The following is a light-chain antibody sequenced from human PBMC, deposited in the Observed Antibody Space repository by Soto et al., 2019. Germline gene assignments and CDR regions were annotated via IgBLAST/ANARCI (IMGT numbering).Light chain of an antibody. CDR1: QSVGTW. CDR3: QQYNRNTWS. J-gene: IGKJ1*01. CDR2: GAS. Sequence: DIQMTQSPSTLSASVGGRVTITCRASQSVGTWVAWYQQKPGKAPKLLIYGASNLESGVPSRFSGSGSGTELTLTITTLQPVDFATYCCQQYNRNTWSFGPGTKVDI. V-gene: IGKV1-5*01.